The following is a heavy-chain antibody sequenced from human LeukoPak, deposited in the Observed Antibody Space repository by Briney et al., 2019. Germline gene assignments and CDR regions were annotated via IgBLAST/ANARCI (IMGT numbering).Heavy chain of an antibody. V-gene: IGHV3-23*01. D-gene: IGHD2-2*01. J-gene: IGHJ4*02. Sequence: GGSLRLSCAASGFTFSSYAMSWVRQAPGKGLEWVSAISGSGGSTYYADSVKGRFTISRDNSKITLYLQMNSLRAEDTAVYYCAKAPGDCSSTSCFSFDYWGQGTLVTVPS. CDR2: ISGSGGST. CDR1: GFTFSSYA. CDR3: AKAPGDCSSTSCFSFDY.